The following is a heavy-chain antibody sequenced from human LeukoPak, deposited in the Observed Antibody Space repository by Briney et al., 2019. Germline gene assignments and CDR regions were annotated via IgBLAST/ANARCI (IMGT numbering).Heavy chain of an antibody. CDR3: AKEYHYDILAGYFDY. V-gene: IGHV3-30*02. J-gene: IGHJ4*02. CDR2: IRFDGSKT. D-gene: IGHD3-9*01. CDR1: GFSFSSYG. Sequence: GGSLRLCCAASGFSFSSYGMNWVRQAPGKGLEWVALIRFDGSKTYYADSVKGRFTISRDNSKNTLYLQMNSLRPEDLAVYYCAKEYHYDILAGYFDYWGQGTLVTVSS.